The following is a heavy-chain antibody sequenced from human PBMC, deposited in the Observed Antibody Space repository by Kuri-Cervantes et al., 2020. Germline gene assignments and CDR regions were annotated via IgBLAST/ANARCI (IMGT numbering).Heavy chain of an antibody. V-gene: IGHV3-53*01. J-gene: IGHJ4*02. CDR3: ARESYSSSWFLFDY. Sequence: GESLKISCAASGFTVSSNYMSWVRQAPGKGLEWVSVIYSGGSTYYADSVKGRFTISRGNSKNTLYLQMNSLRAEDTAVYYCARESYSSSWFLFDYWGQGTLVTVSS. D-gene: IGHD6-13*01. CDR1: GFTVSSNY. CDR2: IYSGGST.